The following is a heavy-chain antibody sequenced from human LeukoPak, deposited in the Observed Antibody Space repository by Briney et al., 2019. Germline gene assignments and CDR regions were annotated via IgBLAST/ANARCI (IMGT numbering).Heavy chain of an antibody. V-gene: IGHV3-7*01. CDR3: ARYGGSYYFDN. J-gene: IGHJ4*02. CDR2: IKQDGSER. D-gene: IGHD1-26*01. CDR1: GFTFSTYA. Sequence: GGSLRLSCAASGFTFSTYAMSWVRQAPGKGLEWVANIKQDGSERYYVDSVKGRFTISRDNAKNSLYLQMNSLRAEDTAVYYCARYGGSYYFDNWGQGTLVTVSS.